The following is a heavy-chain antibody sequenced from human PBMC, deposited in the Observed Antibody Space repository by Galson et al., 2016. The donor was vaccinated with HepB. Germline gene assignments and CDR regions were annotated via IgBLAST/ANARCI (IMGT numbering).Heavy chain of an antibody. V-gene: IGHV3-23*01. D-gene: IGHD3-16*01. Sequence: SLRLSCAASGFTFSSFALGWVRQAPGKGLEWVSATSVSGSNMFYADSVKGRFTISRDNSKTTVYLQMNSLRAEDTAVYYCARRPGLRGGGCFVYWGLGTPVTVSS. CDR1: GFTFSSFA. CDR2: TSVSGSNM. CDR3: ARRPGLRGGGCFVY. J-gene: IGHJ4*02.